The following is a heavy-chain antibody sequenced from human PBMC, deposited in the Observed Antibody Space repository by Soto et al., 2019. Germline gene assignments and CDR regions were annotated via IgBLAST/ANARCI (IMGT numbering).Heavy chain of an antibody. CDR2: IYSGGST. CDR3: ARGSLYSSGWYEGDAFDI. J-gene: IGHJ3*02. D-gene: IGHD6-19*01. Sequence: TGGSLRLSCAASGFTVSSNYMSWVRQAPGKGLEWVSVIYSGGSTYYADSVKGRFTISRDNSKNTLYLQMNSLRAEDTAVYYCARGSLYSSGWYEGDAFDIWGQGTMVTVSS. V-gene: IGHV3-66*01. CDR1: GFTVSSNY.